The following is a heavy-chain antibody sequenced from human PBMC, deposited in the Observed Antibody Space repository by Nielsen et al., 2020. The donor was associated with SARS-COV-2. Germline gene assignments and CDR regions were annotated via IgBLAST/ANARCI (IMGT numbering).Heavy chain of an antibody. CDR2: IWYDGSNK. Sequence: GESLKISCAASGFTFSSYGMHWVRQAPGKGLEWVAVIWYDGSNKYYADSVKGRFTIPRDNSKNTLYLQMNSLRAEDTAVYYCAREGGRKFFDYWGQGTLVTVSS. J-gene: IGHJ4*02. D-gene: IGHD1-1*01. V-gene: IGHV3-33*01. CDR3: AREGGRKFFDY. CDR1: GFTFSSYG.